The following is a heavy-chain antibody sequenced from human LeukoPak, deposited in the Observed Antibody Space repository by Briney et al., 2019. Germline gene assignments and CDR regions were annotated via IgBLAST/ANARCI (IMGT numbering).Heavy chain of an antibody. J-gene: IGHJ5*02. V-gene: IGHV4-34*01. CDR2: INHSGST. Sequence: SETLSLTCAVYGGSFSGYYWSWIRQPPGKGLEWIGEINHSGSTNYNPSLKSRVTISVDTSKNQFSLQLNSVTPEDTAVYYCASGTYYRGFGAWGQGTLVTVSS. CDR3: ASGTYYRGFGA. CDR1: GGSFSGYY. D-gene: IGHD1-26*01.